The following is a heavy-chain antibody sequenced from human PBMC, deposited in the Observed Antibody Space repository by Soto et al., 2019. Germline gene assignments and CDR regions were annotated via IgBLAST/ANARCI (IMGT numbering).Heavy chain of an antibody. CDR3: AKELFDWLLYAQLYYYGMDV. CDR1: GFTFSSYG. Sequence: GGSLRLSCAASGFTFSSYGMHWVRQAPGKGLEWVAVISYDGSNKYYADSVKGRFTISRDNSKNTLYLQMNSLRAEDTAVYYCAKELFDWLLYAQLYYYGMDVWGQGTTVTVSS. CDR2: ISYDGSNK. V-gene: IGHV3-30*18. D-gene: IGHD3-9*01. J-gene: IGHJ6*02.